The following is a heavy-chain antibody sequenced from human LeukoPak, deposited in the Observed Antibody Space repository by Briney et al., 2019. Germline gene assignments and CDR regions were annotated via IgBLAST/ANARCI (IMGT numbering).Heavy chain of an antibody. CDR3: ARDKVDYYGSGSYVAFDI. CDR2: ISSSGSTI. D-gene: IGHD3-10*01. J-gene: IGHJ3*02. CDR1: GFTFSDYY. V-gene: IGHV3-11*01. Sequence: GGSLRLSCAASGFTFSDYYMRWIRQAPGKGLEWVSYISSSGSTIYYADSVKGRFTISRDNAKNSLYLQMNSLRAEDTAVYYCARDKVDYYGSGSYVAFDIWGQGTMVTVSS.